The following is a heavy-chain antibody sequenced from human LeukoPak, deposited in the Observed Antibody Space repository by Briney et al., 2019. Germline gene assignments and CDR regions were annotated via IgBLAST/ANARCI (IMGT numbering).Heavy chain of an antibody. CDR1: GFTFKTFS. J-gene: IGHJ4*02. CDR3: AREQSLIVGFMYFDK. V-gene: IGHV3-21*01. Sequence: KPGGSLRLSCVASGFTFKTFSMAWVRQAPGKGLEWVSSISSNGNHIDYADSVKGRFSISRDNAKNSFYLQMNNLRADDTATYYCAREQSLIVGFMYFDKWGQGTVVTVSS. D-gene: IGHD1-26*01. CDR2: ISSNGNHI.